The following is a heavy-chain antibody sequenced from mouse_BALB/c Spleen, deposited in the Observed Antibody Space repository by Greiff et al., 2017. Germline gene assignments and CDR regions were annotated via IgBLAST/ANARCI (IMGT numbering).Heavy chain of an antibody. CDR1: GYTFTDYA. V-gene: IGHV1S137*01. J-gene: IGHJ4*01. CDR2: ISTYYGDA. Sequence: VKVVESGAELVRPGVSVKISCKGSGYTFTDYAMHWVKQSHAKSLEWIGVISTYYGDASYNQKFKGKATMTVDKSSSTAYMELARLTSEDSAIYYCAREGVRDAMDYWGQGTSVTVSS. D-gene: IGHD2-1*01. CDR3: AREGVRDAMDY.